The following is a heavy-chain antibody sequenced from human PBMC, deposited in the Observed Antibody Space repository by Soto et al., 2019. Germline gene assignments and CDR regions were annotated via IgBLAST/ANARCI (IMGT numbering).Heavy chain of an antibody. D-gene: IGHD6-19*01. CDR3: AKEGISDWYFDY. CDR1: GFTFISYA. Sequence: GGSLRLSCAASGFTFISYAMSWVRQAPGKGLEWVSAISGSGGSTYYADSVKGRFTISRDNSKNTLYLQMNSRRAEDTAVYYCAKEGISDWYFDYWGQGTLVTVSS. CDR2: ISGSGGST. J-gene: IGHJ4*02. V-gene: IGHV3-23*01.